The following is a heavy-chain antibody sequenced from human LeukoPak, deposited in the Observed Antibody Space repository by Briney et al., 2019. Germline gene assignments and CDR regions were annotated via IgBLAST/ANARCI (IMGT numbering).Heavy chain of an antibody. J-gene: IGHJ5*02. Sequence: SETLSPTYAVYGGSFSGYYWSWIRQPPGKGLEWIGEINHSGSTNYNPSLKSRVTISVDTSKNQFSLKLSSVTAADTAVYYCARGGRSSYHRGSNNWFDPWGQGTLVTVSS. V-gene: IGHV4-34*01. D-gene: IGHD6-19*01. CDR1: GGSFSGYY. CDR3: ARGGRSSYHRGSNNWFDP. CDR2: INHSGST.